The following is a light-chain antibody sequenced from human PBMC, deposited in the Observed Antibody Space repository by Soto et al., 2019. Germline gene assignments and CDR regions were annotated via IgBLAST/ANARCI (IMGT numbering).Light chain of an antibody. J-gene: IGKJ1*01. CDR2: DAS. Sequence: ILMPQSPSTLSASIGDRVRIACLASESIRTWLAWYQHKPGKAPKFLIYDASTLESGVPSRFSGSGSGTDFTLTISSLQPDDFATYYCQQYNNYPRPFGQGTKLDIK. V-gene: IGKV1-5*01. CDR1: ESIRTW. CDR3: QQYNNYPRP.